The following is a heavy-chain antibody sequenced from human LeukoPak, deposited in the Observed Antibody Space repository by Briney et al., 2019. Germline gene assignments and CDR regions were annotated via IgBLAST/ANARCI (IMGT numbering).Heavy chain of an antibody. D-gene: IGHD6-19*01. V-gene: IGHV4-38-2*02. J-gene: IGHJ4*02. CDR1: GYSISSAFY. CDR2: LYHSGTT. Sequence: TTSETLSLTCTVSGYSISSAFYWGWIRQPPGKGLEWIGGLYHSGTTYYNPSLKSRVTISVDTSKNQFSLKLSSVTAADTAVYYCAEAGTWDGIDYWGQGTLVTVSS. CDR3: AEAGTWDGIDY.